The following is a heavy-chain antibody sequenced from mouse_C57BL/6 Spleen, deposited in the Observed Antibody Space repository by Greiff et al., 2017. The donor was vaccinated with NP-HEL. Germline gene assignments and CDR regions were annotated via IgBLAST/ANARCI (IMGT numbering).Heavy chain of an antibody. CDR1: GYTFTSYW. J-gene: IGHJ3*01. D-gene: IGHD1-1*01. CDR3: ALRRCAY. V-gene: IGHV1-50*01. CDR2: IDPSDSYT. Sequence: QVQLQQPGAELVKPGASVKLSCKASGYTFTSYWLQWVKQRPGQGLAWIGEIDPSDSYTNYNQKFKGKATLTVDTSSSTAYMQLSSLTAEDSAVYYCALRRCAYWGQGTLVTVSA.